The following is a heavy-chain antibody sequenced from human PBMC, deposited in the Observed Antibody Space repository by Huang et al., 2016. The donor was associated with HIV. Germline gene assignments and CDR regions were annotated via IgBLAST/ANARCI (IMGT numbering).Heavy chain of an antibody. D-gene: IGHD3-10*01. CDR1: GFTFNNYA. CDR3: AKGIKSSGSYYFDY. CDR2: SSGNGGST. J-gene: IGHJ4*02. V-gene: IGHV3-23*01. Sequence: EVQLLESGGGLVQPGGSLSISCAAVGFTFNNYAMNWVSKAPGKGLEWVSSSSGNGGSTYNADSVKGRFTISRDNSKNTLYLHMNSLRVEDTAVYYCAKGIKSSGSYYFDYWGQGTLVTVSS.